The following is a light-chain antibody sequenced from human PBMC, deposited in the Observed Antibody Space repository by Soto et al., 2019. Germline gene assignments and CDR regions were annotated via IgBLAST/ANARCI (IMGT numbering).Light chain of an antibody. CDR1: SSDVGSYNL. Sequence: QSALTQPASVSGSPGQSITISCTGTSSDVGSYNLVSWYQQHPGKAPKLMISEGSKRPSGVSNRFSGSKSGNTASLTISGLQAEDEADYYGCSYAGSSTVVFGGGTKLTVL. V-gene: IGLV2-23*01. CDR3: CSYAGSSTVV. J-gene: IGLJ2*01. CDR2: EGS.